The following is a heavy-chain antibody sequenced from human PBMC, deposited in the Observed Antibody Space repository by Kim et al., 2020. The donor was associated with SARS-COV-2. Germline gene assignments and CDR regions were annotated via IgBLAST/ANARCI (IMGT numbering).Heavy chain of an antibody. CDR2: IYSGGST. CDR1: GFTVSSNY. D-gene: IGHD5-12*01. CDR3: ARDSPSSGYDDGLGIEAFDI. Sequence: GGSLRLSCAASGFTVSSNYMSWVRQAPGKGLEWVSVIYSGGSTYYADSVKGRFTISRDNSKNTLYLQMNSLRAEDTAVYYCARDSPSSGYDDGLGIEAFDIWGQGTMVTVSS. J-gene: IGHJ3*02. V-gene: IGHV3-53*01.